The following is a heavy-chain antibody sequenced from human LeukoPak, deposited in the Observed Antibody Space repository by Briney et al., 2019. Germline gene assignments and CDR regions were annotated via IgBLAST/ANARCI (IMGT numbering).Heavy chain of an antibody. CDR2: INHSGST. D-gene: IGHD2-15*01. CDR3: ASAVVVAATEGPYYYYMDV. CDR1: GGSLSGYY. Sequence: SETLSLTCAVYGGSLSGYYWSWIRQPPGKGLEWIGEINHSGSTNYNPSLKSRVTISVDTSKNQFSLKLSSVTAADAAVYYCASAVVVAATEGPYYYYMDVWGKGTTVTVSS. V-gene: IGHV4-34*01. J-gene: IGHJ6*03.